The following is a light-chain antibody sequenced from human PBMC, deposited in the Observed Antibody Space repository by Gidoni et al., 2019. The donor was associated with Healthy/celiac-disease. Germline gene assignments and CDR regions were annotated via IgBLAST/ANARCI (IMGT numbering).Light chain of an antibody. Sequence: EIVFTQSPATLSLSPGERATLSCTASQSVSSYLAWYQQKPGQAPRLLFYDASNRATGIPARFSGSGSGTDFPLTISSLEPEDFAVYYCQQRSNWPLFGPGTKVDIK. J-gene: IGKJ3*01. V-gene: IGKV3-11*01. CDR1: QSVSSY. CDR2: DAS. CDR3: QQRSNWPL.